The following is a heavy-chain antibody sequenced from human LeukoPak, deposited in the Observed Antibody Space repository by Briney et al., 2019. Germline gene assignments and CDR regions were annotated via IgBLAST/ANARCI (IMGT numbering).Heavy chain of an antibody. CDR2: IYYTGST. Sequence: PSETLSLTCTVSGGSISSYYWTWIRQPPGKGLEWIGYIYYTGSTNYNPSLKSRVTISVDTSKNQFSLNLSSVTAADTAVYYCAKVRDGYNNDAFDIWGQGTMVTVSS. D-gene: IGHD5-24*01. CDR3: AKVRDGYNNDAFDI. V-gene: IGHV4-59*01. J-gene: IGHJ3*02. CDR1: GGSISSYY.